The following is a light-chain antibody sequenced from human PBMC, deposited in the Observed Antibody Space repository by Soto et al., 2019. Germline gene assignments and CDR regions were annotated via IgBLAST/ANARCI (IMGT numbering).Light chain of an antibody. CDR1: QSVSSSY. CDR3: QQYGSSPNT. Sequence: EIVLTHSPGTLSLSPGERATLSCRASQSVSSSYLAWYQQKPGQAPRLLIYGASSRATGIPDRFSGSVSGTDFTLTISRLEPEDFAVYYCQQYGSSPNTFGQGTKLEIK. CDR2: GAS. V-gene: IGKV3-20*01. J-gene: IGKJ2*01.